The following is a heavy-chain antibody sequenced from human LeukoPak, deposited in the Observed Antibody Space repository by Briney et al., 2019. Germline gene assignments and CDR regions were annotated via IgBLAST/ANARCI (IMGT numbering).Heavy chain of an antibody. Sequence: GGSLRLSCAVSDFTVSSNYMSWVRQAPGKGLEWVALIARGDSTFYADSVKGRVTISRDKLKNTLYLQMNLTAEDSAVYFCAREVMINSWADPRDGMDVWGQGTTVTVSS. CDR3: AREVMINSWADPRDGMDV. D-gene: IGHD3-9*01. J-gene: IGHJ6*02. V-gene: IGHV3-66*01. CDR1: DFTVSSNY. CDR2: IARGDST.